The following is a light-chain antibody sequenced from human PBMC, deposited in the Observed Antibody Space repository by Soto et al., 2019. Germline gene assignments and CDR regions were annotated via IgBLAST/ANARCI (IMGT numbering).Light chain of an antibody. J-gene: IGLJ1*01. V-gene: IGLV1-40*01. CDR2: ANT. Sequence: VLTQPPSVSGAPGQRVTISCTGSSSNIGAGYDVHWYQQLPGTAPKLVIYANTNRPSGVPDRFSGSKSGTSASLAITGLRAEDEADYYCQSYDSSLSGYVFGTGTKVTVL. CDR3: QSYDSSLSGYV. CDR1: SSNIGAGYD.